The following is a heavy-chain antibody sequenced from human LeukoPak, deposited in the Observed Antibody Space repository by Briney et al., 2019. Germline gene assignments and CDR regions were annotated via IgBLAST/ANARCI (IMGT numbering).Heavy chain of an antibody. CDR3: ARAKPKNMVRGLIMRRESRYYFDY. J-gene: IGHJ4*02. D-gene: IGHD3-10*01. V-gene: IGHV3-48*01. CDR1: GFTFTVYS. Sequence: GGSLRLSCAASGFTFTVYSMTWVRQAPGKGLEWITHISAASHGIYYADSVKGRFTISRDNSKSTLYIQMNSLRAEDTAVYYCARAKPKNMVRGLIMRRESRYYFDYWGQGTLVTVSS. CDR2: ISAASHGI.